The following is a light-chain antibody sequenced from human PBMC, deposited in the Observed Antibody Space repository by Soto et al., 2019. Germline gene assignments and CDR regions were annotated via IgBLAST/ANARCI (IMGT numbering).Light chain of an antibody. CDR1: QSVSNNY. J-gene: IGKJ5*01. CDR3: QQYVVGSTLS. Sequence: IVLTQSPGTLSLSPWERATLPCRASQSVSNNYLAWYQQKPGQAPRLLTYGASNRATGIPDRFSGSGSGTDFTLTISRLEPEDFALYYCQQYVVGSTLSFGRGTRLEIK. V-gene: IGKV3-20*01. CDR2: GAS.